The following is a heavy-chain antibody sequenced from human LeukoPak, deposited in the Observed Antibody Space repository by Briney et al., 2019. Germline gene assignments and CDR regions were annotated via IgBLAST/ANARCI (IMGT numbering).Heavy chain of an antibody. J-gene: IGHJ4*02. CDR1: GGSISSYY. Sequence: SETLSLTCTVSGGSISSYYWSWIRQPPGKGLEWIGYIYYSGSTNYNPSLKSRVTISVDTSKNQFSLKLSSVTAADTAVYYCARRGRDYGDSFDYWGQGTLVTVSS. CDR2: IYYSGST. V-gene: IGHV4-59*08. CDR3: ARRGRDYGDSFDY. D-gene: IGHD4-17*01.